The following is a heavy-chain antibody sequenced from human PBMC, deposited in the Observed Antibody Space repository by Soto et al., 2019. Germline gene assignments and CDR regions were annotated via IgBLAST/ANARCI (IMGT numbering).Heavy chain of an antibody. V-gene: IGHV1-69*13. CDR3: ARGSGVTTVTTIGENWFDP. CDR1: GGTFSSYA. Sequence: GASVKVSCKAPGGTFSSYAISWVRQAPGQGLEWMGGIIPIFGTANYAQKFQGRVTITADESTSTAYMELSSLRSEDTAVYYCARGSGVTTVTTIGENWFDPWGQGTLVTVSS. D-gene: IGHD4-17*01. J-gene: IGHJ5*02. CDR2: IIPIFGTA.